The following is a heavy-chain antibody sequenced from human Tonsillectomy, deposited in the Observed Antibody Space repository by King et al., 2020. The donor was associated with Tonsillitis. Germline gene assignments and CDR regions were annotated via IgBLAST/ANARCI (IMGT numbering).Heavy chain of an antibody. Sequence: DVQLVESGGGLVKPGGSLRLSCAASGFTFSNAWMSWVRQAPGKGLEWVGRIKSKTDGGTTDYAAPVKGRFTISRDDSKNTLYLQMNSLKTEDTAVYYCTTVARELLRGYNFDYWGQGTLVTVSS. V-gene: IGHV3-15*01. CDR2: IKSKTDGGTT. CDR1: GFTFSNAW. D-gene: IGHD1-26*01. J-gene: IGHJ4*02. CDR3: TTVARELLRGYNFDY.